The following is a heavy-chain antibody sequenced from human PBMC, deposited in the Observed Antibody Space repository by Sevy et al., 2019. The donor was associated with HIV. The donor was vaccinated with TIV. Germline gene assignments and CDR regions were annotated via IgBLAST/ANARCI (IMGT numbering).Heavy chain of an antibody. Sequence: SETLSLTCTVSGDSMSSGAYYWSWIRQHPGKGLEWIGYIYYTGGTYYNPSLKSRVVISLDTSKNQFSLKVSSVTAADTAVYYCARGRLIVARERWFDPWGQGIRVTVSS. CDR3: ARGRLIVARERWFDP. V-gene: IGHV4-31*03. CDR2: IYYTGGT. J-gene: IGHJ5*02. D-gene: IGHD5-12*01. CDR1: GDSMSSGAYY.